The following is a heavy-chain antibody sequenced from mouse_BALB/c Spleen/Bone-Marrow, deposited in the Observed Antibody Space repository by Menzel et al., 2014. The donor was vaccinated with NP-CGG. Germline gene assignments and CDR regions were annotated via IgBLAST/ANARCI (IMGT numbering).Heavy chain of an antibody. CDR3: ARENYGSSYGFAY. Sequence: VQLQQSGPELVKPGSSMKISCKASGYSFTGYTMNWVKQSHGKNLEWIGLISPYNGGTSYNQKFKGKATLTVNKSSSTAYMELLSLTSEDSAVYYCARENYGSSYGFAYWGQGTQVTVSA. CDR2: ISPYNGGT. V-gene: IGHV1-26*01. CDR1: GYSFTGYT. D-gene: IGHD1-1*01. J-gene: IGHJ3*01.